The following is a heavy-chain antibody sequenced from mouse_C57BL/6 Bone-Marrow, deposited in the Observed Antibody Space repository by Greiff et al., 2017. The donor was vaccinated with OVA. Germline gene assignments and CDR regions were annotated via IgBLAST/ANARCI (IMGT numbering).Heavy chain of an antibody. V-gene: IGHV1-15*01. Sequence: LVESGAELVRPGASVTLSCKASGYTFTDYEMHWVKQTPVHGLEWIGAIDPETGGTAYNQKFKGKAILTADKSSSTAYMALRSLTSEDSAVYYCTRSYSNYGDFDYWGQGTTLTVSS. D-gene: IGHD2-5*01. CDR3: TRSYSNYGDFDY. J-gene: IGHJ2*01. CDR2: IDPETGGT. CDR1: GYTFTDYE.